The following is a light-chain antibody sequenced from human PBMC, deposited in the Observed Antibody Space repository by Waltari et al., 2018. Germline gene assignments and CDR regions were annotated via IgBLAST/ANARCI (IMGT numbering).Light chain of an antibody. CDR2: EVT. J-gene: IGLJ1*01. CDR3: SSFAGNNNPYV. Sequence: QSALTQPPSASGSPGQSVTISCTGTRGDIGGYNFVSWYQQHPGKAPKLMIYEVTKRPSGVPDRFSGSKSGNTASLTVSGLQAEDEADYYCSSFAGNNNPYVFGTGTKVSVL. V-gene: IGLV2-8*01. CDR1: RGDIGGYNF.